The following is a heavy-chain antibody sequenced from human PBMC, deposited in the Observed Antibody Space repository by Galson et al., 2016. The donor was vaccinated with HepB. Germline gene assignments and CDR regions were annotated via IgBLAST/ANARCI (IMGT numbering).Heavy chain of an antibody. D-gene: IGHD6-19*01. CDR2: IHTGGST. V-gene: IGHV3-53*01. J-gene: IGHJ4*02. Sequence: SLRLSCAASGFTVSSKYMSWVRQAPGKGLEWVSVIHTGGSTYYADSVKGRFTISRDNSKNTLYLQMNSLRAEDTAVYYCALGTGIGWYGADCGQGTLVTVSS. CDR3: ALGTGIGWYGAD. CDR1: GFTVSSKY.